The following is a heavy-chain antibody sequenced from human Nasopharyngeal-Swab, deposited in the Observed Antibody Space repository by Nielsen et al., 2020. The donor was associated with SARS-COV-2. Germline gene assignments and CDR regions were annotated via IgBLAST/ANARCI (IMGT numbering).Heavy chain of an antibody. CDR1: GGSVSSGSYY. J-gene: IGHJ3*02. CDR2: IYYSGST. CDR3: ARGPPRGDAPHAFDI. V-gene: IGHV4-61*01. D-gene: IGHD3-10*01. Sequence: SETLSLTCTVSGGSVSSGSYYWSWIRQPPGKGLEWIGYIYYSGSTNYSPSLKSRVTISVDTSKNQFSLKLSSVTAADTAVYYCARGPPRGDAPHAFDIWGQGTMVTVSS.